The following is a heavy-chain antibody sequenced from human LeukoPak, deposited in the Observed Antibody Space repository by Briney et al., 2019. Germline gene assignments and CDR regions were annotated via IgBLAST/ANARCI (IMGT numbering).Heavy chain of an antibody. D-gene: IGHD3-10*01. V-gene: IGHV3-30*02. J-gene: IGHJ4*02. CDR1: ELVFSRSG. CDR3: VSEERAVKDS. Sequence: PGGSLRLSCAASELVFSRSGMHWIRQAPGKGLEWVAFLQYDENEIYYAESVKGRFTIFRDNSKNTLYLQMSSLRSDDTAVYYCVSEERAVKDSWGQGTLVSVSS. CDR2: LQYDENEI.